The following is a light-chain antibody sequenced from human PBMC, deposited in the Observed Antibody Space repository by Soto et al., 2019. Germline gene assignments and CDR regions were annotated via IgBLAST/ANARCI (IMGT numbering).Light chain of an antibody. CDR1: QSLLHSSGRYY. V-gene: IGKV2-28*01. Sequence: DIVMTQSPISLPVTHGEPASISCRSSQSLLHSSGRYYLDWYLQKPGQSPQLLIYLGSHRASGVPDRFSGSGSGTDFTLTISRVEAEDVGIYYCIQALQTPFTFGGGTRVEIK. CDR2: LGS. J-gene: IGKJ4*01. CDR3: IQALQTPFT.